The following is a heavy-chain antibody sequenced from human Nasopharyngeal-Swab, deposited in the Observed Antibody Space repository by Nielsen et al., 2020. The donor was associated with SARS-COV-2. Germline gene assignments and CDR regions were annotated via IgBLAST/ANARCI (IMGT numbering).Heavy chain of an antibody. CDR1: GFTFSGSA. J-gene: IGHJ6*02. Sequence: GGSLRLSCAASGFTFSGSAMHWVRQASGKGLEWVGRIRSKANSYATAYAASVKGRFTISRDDSKNTAYLQMNSLKTEDTAVYYCTRALEGSGPSSYYGMDVWGQGTTVTVSS. D-gene: IGHD3-10*01. V-gene: IGHV3-73*01. CDR3: TRALEGSGPSSYYGMDV. CDR2: IRSKANSYAT.